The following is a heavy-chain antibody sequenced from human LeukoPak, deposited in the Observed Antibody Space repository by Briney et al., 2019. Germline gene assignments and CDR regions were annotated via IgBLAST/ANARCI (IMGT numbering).Heavy chain of an antibody. J-gene: IGHJ6*03. D-gene: IGHD4-23*01. CDR1: GGSISSYY. Sequence: PSETLSLTCTVSGGSISSYYWSWIRQPPGKGLEWIGYIYYSGSTNYNPSLKRRVNISVETSKTQFSLKLSSVTAADTAVYYCARDDYGGNSPYYYYMDVWGKGTTVTVSS. CDR2: IYYSGST. CDR3: ARDDYGGNSPYYYYMDV. V-gene: IGHV4-59*01.